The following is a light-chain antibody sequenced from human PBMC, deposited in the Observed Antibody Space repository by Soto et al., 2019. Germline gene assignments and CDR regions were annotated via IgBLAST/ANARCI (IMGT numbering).Light chain of an antibody. J-gene: IGKJ4*01. CDR1: QSVGSD. CDR3: QHYNSWPLT. V-gene: IGKV3-15*01. CDR2: GVS. Sequence: EIVMTQSPATLSVSPGERVTLSCRASQSVGSDLAWYQQKPGQAPRLLIDGVSTRATGIPDRFSGSGSGTEFTLTITSLQTEDFAVYYCQHYNSWPLTFGGGTKVEIK.